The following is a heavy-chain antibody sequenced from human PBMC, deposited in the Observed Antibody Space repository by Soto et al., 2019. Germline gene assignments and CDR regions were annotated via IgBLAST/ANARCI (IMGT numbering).Heavy chain of an antibody. D-gene: IGHD3-16*01. V-gene: IGHV4-30-4*01. CDR3: AREGGESSDGLYYFDT. Sequence: SETRPCTCTVSGGATSSDNYWSWIRQPPWTGLEWLGDIYYSGRTDYNPALKSRLAVSVDPSKNQFSLKLSSVTAADTAVYFCAREGGESSDGLYYFDTWGQGALVAVFS. CDR1: GGATSSDNY. CDR2: IYYSGRT. J-gene: IGHJ4*02.